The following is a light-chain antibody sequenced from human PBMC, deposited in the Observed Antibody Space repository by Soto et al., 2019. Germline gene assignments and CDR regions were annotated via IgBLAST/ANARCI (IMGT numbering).Light chain of an antibody. CDR3: QQYNGYSRT. CDR1: QSISSN. V-gene: IGKV1-5*01. J-gene: IGKJ1*01. CDR2: DAS. Sequence: MTQSPATLSVSPGERATLSCRASQSISSNLAWYQQKPGKAPNLLISDASSLERGVPSRLSGSGSGTDFTLTIRSLQPDDFATYYCQQYNGYSRTFGQGTKVDIK.